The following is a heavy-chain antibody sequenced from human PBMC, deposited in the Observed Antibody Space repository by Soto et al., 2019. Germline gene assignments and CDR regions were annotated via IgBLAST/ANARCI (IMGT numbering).Heavy chain of an antibody. CDR1: GYILTSYA. D-gene: IGHD3-16*02. CDR3: ARDYDYIWGSYRVAYYYFGLNV. Sequence: GASVKVSCKACGYILTSYAIHWVRPAPGQRLEWMGWLNAGNGDTKYSQKSQDRLTITRDTSASPAYMELSSLRSEDTAVYFCARDYDYIWGSYRVAYYYFGLNVWGQGTTVTVSS. V-gene: IGHV1-3*01. J-gene: IGHJ6*02. CDR2: LNAGNGDT.